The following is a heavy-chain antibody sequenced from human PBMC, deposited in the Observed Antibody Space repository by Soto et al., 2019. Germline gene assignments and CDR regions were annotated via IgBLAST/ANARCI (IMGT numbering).Heavy chain of an antibody. V-gene: IGHV1-69*01. Sequence: QVQLVQSGAEVKKPGSSVTVSCKTSGGTFSKDAINWVRQAPGQGLEWMGLLIPVFGSPIYAQKFQGRTRITADESTSTAFMDRSSLRSEDTAVYYCTSVLGYTFEPGKTRYYAMDVWGQGTTVSVSS. CDR3: TSVLGYTFEPGKTRYYAMDV. CDR1: GGTFSKDA. D-gene: IGHD5-18*01. CDR2: LIPVFGSP. J-gene: IGHJ6*02.